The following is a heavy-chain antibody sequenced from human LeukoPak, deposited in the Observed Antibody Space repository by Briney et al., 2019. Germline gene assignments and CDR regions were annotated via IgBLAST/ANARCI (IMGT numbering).Heavy chain of an antibody. CDR3: ARYGGFLGY. V-gene: IGHV3-30*04. Sequence: GGSLRLSCAASGFIFSNYAMHWVRQAPGKGLEWVAVISYDGRNQYYADSVKGRFTVSRDNSKSTLYLQMNSLRGEDTAVYNCARYGGFLGYWGQGTLVTVSS. D-gene: IGHD3-16*01. J-gene: IGHJ4*02. CDR1: GFIFSNYA. CDR2: ISYDGRNQ.